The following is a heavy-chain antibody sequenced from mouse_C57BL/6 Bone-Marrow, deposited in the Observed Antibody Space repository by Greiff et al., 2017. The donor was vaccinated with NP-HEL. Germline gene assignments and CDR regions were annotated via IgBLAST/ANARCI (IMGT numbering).Heavy chain of an antibody. CDR1: GYTFTSYW. CDR3: ARANYYGRRYFDV. Sequence: IQLQQPGAELVKPGASVKMSCKASGYTFTSYWITWVKQRPGQGLEWIGDIYPGSGSTNYNEKFKSKATLTVDTSSSTAYMQLSSLTSEDSAVYYGARANYYGRRYFDVWGTGTTVTVSS. J-gene: IGHJ1*03. V-gene: IGHV1-55*01. D-gene: IGHD1-1*01. CDR2: IYPGSGST.